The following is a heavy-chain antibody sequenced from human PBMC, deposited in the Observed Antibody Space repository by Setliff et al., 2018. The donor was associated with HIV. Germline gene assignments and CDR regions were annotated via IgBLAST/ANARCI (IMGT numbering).Heavy chain of an antibody. V-gene: IGHV3-23*01. D-gene: IGHD2-15*01. Sequence: PGGSLRLSCAASGFTFSRYAMSWVRQAPGKGLAWVSGLSGSGVGTYYAGSVKGRFTISRDNSKNTLYLQMNSLRAEDTAVYYCAKTLPTLYPPHDYYFAMDVWGQGTTVTVSS. CDR1: GFTFSRYA. CDR3: AKTLPTLYPPHDYYFAMDV. J-gene: IGHJ6*02. CDR2: LSGSGVGT.